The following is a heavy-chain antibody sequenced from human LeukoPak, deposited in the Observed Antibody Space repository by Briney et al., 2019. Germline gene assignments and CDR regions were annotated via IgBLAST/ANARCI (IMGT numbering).Heavy chain of an antibody. D-gene: IGHD3-10*01. CDR3: ARGRDRGVIAHDAFDI. CDR1: GFTFRRHW. J-gene: IGHJ3*02. V-gene: IGHV3-7*01. Sequence: PGRSLRLSCAAAGFTFRRHWMSWVRQAPGKGLEWVAHIKQDGSRQYYVDSVKGRFTISRDNAKSSQYLQMNSLRAEDTAVYYCARGRDRGVIAHDAFDIWGQGTMVTVSS. CDR2: IKQDGSRQ.